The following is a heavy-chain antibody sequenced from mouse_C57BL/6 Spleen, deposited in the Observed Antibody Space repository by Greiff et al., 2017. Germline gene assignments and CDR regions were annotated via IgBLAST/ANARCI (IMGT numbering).Heavy chain of an antibody. CDR2: IHPKSGST. V-gene: IGHV1-64*01. CDR3: ASTQLRLPPGYFDY. J-gene: IGHJ2*01. Sequence: VQLQQSGAELVKPGASVKLSCKASGYTFTSYWMHWVKQRPGQGLEWIGMIHPKSGSTNYNEKFKNKATLTVDKSSSTAYMQHSSLTSEDSAVYDCASTQLRLPPGYFDYWGQGTTLTVSS. CDR1: GYTFTSYW. D-gene: IGHD3-2*02.